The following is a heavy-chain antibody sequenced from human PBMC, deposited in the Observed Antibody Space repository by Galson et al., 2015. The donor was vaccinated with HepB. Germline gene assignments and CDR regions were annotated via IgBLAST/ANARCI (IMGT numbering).Heavy chain of an antibody. D-gene: IGHD3-9*01. CDR2: ISGSGGST. V-gene: IGHV3-23*01. Sequence: SLRLSCAASGFTFSSYAMSWVRQAPGKGLEWVSAISGSGGSTYYADSVKGRFTISRDNSKNTLYLQMNSLRAEDTAVYYCAKDIERYDILTGYPAFDYWGQGTLVTVSS. CDR1: GFTFSSYA. J-gene: IGHJ4*02. CDR3: AKDIERYDILTGYPAFDY.